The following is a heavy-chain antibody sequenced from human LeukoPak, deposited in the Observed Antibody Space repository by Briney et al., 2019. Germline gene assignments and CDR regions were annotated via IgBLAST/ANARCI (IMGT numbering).Heavy chain of an antibody. CDR2: ISSSSSYI. CDR1: GFTFSSYS. CDR3: ARDWTDWSGYGGRYYYYYMDV. V-gene: IGHV3-21*01. D-gene: IGHD3-3*01. Sequence: PGGSLRLSCAASGFTFSSYSMNWVRQAPGKGLEWVSSISSSSSYIYYADSVKGRFTISRDNAKNSLYLQMNSLRAEDTAVYYCARDWTDWSGYGGRYYYYYMDVWGKGTTVTVSS. J-gene: IGHJ6*03.